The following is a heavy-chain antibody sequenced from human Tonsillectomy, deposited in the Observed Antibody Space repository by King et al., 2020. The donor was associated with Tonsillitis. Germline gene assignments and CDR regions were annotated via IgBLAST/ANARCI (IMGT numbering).Heavy chain of an antibody. CDR3: TTYSTFGGGFDY. V-gene: IGHV3-15*01. D-gene: IGHD3-16*01. CDR2: IKSKTDGRTT. J-gene: IGHJ4*02. CDR1: GFTFSNAW. Sequence: VQLVESGGGLVKPGGSLRLSCAASGFTFSNAWMSWVRQAPGKGLEWVGRIKSKTDGRTTDYGAPVKGRFSISRDDSKNTLYLQMNSLKTEDTAVYYCTTYSTFGGGFDYWGQGTLVTVSS.